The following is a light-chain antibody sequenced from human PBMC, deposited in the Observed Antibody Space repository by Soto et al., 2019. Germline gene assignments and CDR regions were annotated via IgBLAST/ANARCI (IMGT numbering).Light chain of an antibody. CDR1: SSNIGSNT. CDR3: ATWDDSLNGQV. Sequence: QSVLTQPPSASGTPGQRVTISCSGSSSNIGSNTVNWYQQFPGTAPKLLIYSHNQRPSGVPDRFSGSKSGTSASLAISGLQSEDEADYYCATWDDSLNGQVFGGGTQLTVL. CDR2: SHN. V-gene: IGLV1-44*01. J-gene: IGLJ3*02.